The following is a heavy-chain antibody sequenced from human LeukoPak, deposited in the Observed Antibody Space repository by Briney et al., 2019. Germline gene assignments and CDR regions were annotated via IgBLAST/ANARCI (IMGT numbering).Heavy chain of an antibody. D-gene: IGHD2-2*01. Sequence: SETLSLTCTVSGGSISSYYWSWIRQPPGKGLEWIGEINHSGSTNYNPSLKSRVTISVDTSKNQFSLKLSSVTAADTAVYYCARLAYCSSTSCSDYWGQGTLVTVSS. CDR2: INHSGST. V-gene: IGHV4-34*01. CDR3: ARLAYCSSTSCSDY. CDR1: GGSISSYY. J-gene: IGHJ4*02.